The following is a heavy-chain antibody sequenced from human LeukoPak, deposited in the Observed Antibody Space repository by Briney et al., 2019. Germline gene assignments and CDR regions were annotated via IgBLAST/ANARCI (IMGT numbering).Heavy chain of an antibody. V-gene: IGHV3-66*02. Sequence: PGGSLRLSCAASGFIVSDNFMSWVRQAPGKGLEWVSVIYSGGAAFNAESARGRFTVFRDDSENTLYLQMNSLRAEDTAVYYCARRGSSGCFDYWGQGTLVTVSS. J-gene: IGHJ4*02. CDR1: GFIVSDNF. D-gene: IGHD6-19*01. CDR2: IYSGGAA. CDR3: ARRGSSGCFDY.